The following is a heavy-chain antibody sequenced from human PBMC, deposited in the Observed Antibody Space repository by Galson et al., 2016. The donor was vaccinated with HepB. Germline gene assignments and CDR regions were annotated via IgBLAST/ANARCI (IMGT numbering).Heavy chain of an antibody. V-gene: IGHV1-2*02. CDR1: GYTFTGYN. CDR3: ARQLRYFGLDV. D-gene: IGHD3-9*01. Sequence: SVKVSCKASGYTFTGYNLHWVRQAPGQGLEWMGWMNPNSAGATYAQNFQGRVAMTRDMSNTTAYMELSGLRPDDTAVYYCARQLRYFGLDVWGKGTKVTVSS. J-gene: IGHJ6*04. CDR2: MNPNSAGA.